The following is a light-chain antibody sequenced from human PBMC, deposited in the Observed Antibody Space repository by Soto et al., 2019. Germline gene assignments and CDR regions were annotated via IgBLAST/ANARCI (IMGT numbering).Light chain of an antibody. CDR2: EVS. CDR3: SSYAGSDFWV. Sequence: QSALTQPPSASGSPGQSVTISCTGGSSDVGGYNYVSWYQQYPGKAPKLMIYEVSKRPSGVPDRFSGSKSGNTASLTVSGLQAEDVADYYCSSYAGSDFWVFGGGTKLTVL. V-gene: IGLV2-8*01. J-gene: IGLJ3*02. CDR1: SSDVGGYNY.